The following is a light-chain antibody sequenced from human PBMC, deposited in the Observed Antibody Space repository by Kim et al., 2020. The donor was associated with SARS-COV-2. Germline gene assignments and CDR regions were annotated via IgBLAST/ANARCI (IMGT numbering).Light chain of an antibody. J-gene: IGLJ2*01. Sequence: QSVLTQPPSVSGAPGQRVTISCTGGSSNIGAGYDVQWYQQLPGTAPKLLIYGNTNRPSGVPDRFSGSKSGTSASLAITGLQAEDEADYFCQSYDSSLSGLLFGGGTQLTVL. CDR1: SSNIGAGYD. CDR2: GNT. V-gene: IGLV1-40*01. CDR3: QSYDSSLSGLL.